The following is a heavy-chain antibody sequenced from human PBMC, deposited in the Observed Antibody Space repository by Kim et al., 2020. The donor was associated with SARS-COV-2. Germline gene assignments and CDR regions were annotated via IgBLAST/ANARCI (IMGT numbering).Heavy chain of an antibody. V-gene: IGHV3-9*01. CDR3: ARDRAAGTPDYFDF. J-gene: IGHJ4*02. CDR1: GFTFDDFA. Sequence: GGSLRLSCAASGFTFDDFAMHWVRQAPGKGLEWVSSINWNSDSRGYADSVKGRFTISRDNAKKSLYLQMNSLRAEDTAWYYCARDRAAGTPDYFDFWGQGTLVTVSS. D-gene: IGHD6-13*01. CDR2: INWNSDSR.